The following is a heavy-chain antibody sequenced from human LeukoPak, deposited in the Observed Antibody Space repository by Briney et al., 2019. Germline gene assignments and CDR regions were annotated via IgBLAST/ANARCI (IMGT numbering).Heavy chain of an antibody. CDR3: ARDTGPRDFYYYYYMDV. D-gene: IGHD3-3*01. Sequence: SETLSLTCSVSGDSINSNYWSWMRQPPGKGLEWIGYIYYGGSTNYNPSLKSRVTMSVDTSKNQFSLKLSSVTAADTAVYYCARDTGPRDFYYYYYMDVWGKGTTVTVSS. CDR1: GDSINSNY. J-gene: IGHJ6*03. CDR2: IYYGGST. V-gene: IGHV4-59*12.